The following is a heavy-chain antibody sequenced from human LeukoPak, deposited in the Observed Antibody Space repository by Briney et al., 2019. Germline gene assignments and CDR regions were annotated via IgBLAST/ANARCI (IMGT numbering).Heavy chain of an antibody. CDR2: ISFDGDNK. J-gene: IGHJ4*02. V-gene: IGHV3-30-3*01. Sequence: RGSLRLSCAASGFTFSSYAMLWVGQAPGKGLDWVALISFDGDNKYFADSVKGRFTISRDNSKNTLYLQMNSLRAEDTAVYYCAKDLSGYSYGYASHFDYWGQGTMVTVSS. CDR3: AKDLSGYSYGYASHFDY. CDR1: GFTFSSYA. D-gene: IGHD5-18*01.